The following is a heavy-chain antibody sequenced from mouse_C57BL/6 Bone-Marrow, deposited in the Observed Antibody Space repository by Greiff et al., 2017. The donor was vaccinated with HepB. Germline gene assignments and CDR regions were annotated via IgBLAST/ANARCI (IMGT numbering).Heavy chain of an antibody. Sequence: VQLQQPGAELVKPGASVKMSCKASGYTFTSYWITWVKQRPGQGLEWIGDIYPGSGSTNYNDKFKSKATLTVDTSSSTAYMQLSSLTSEDSAVYYCARAAAQATPFAYWGQGTLVTVSA. J-gene: IGHJ3*01. CDR2: IYPGSGST. V-gene: IGHV1-55*01. CDR3: ARAAAQATPFAY. D-gene: IGHD3-2*02. CDR1: GYTFTSYW.